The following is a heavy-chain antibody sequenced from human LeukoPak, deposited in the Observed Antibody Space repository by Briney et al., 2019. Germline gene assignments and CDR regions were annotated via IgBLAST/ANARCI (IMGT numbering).Heavy chain of an antibody. D-gene: IGHD1-26*01. CDR1: GFTFSSYS. Sequence: RGSLRLSCAASGFTFSSYSMNWVRQAPGKGLEWVSSISSSSSYIYYADSVKGRFTISRDNAKNSLYLQMNSLRAEDTAVYYCARDLVEPPRTYYFDYWGQGTLVTVSS. CDR2: ISSSSSYI. CDR3: ARDLVEPPRTYYFDY. V-gene: IGHV3-21*01. J-gene: IGHJ4*02.